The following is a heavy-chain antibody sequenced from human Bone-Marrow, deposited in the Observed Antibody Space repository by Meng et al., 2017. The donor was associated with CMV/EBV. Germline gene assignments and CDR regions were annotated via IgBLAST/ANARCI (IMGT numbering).Heavy chain of an antibody. CDR2: LFSGGTT. CDR1: GLSVSSNY. D-gene: IGHD2-15*01. CDR3: AKENKGYCSGGSCSGVDY. Sequence: GGSLRLSCAASGLSVSSNYMSWVRQAPGKGLEWVSVLFSGGTTNYADSVKGRFTISRDSSQNTVYLQMDSLRAEDTAVYYCAKENKGYCSGGSCSGVDYWGQGTLVTVSS. V-gene: IGHV3-53*01. J-gene: IGHJ4*02.